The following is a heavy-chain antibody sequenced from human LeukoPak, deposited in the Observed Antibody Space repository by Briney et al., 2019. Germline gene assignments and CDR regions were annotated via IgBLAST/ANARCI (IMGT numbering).Heavy chain of an antibody. CDR3: ARSYYYDSSGYWSRASFCFDY. CDR2: INHSGST. Sequence: SETLSLTCAVYGGSFSGYYWSWIRRPPGKGLEWIGEINHSGSTNYNPSLKSRVTISVDTSKNQFSLKLSSVTAADTAVYYCARSYYYDSSGYWSRASFCFDYWGQGTLVTVSS. D-gene: IGHD3-22*01. V-gene: IGHV4-34*01. CDR1: GGSFSGYY. J-gene: IGHJ4*02.